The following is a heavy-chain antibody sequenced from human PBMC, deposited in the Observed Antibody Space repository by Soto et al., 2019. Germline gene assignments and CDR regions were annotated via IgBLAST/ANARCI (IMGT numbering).Heavy chain of an antibody. J-gene: IGHJ5*02. CDR3: ARDGHYCSSTSCYARWFDP. D-gene: IGHD2-2*01. Sequence: QVQLVQSGAEVKKTGASVKVSCKASGYTFTSYGISWVRQAPGQGLEWMGWISAYNGNTNYAQKLQGRVTMTTDTSTSTAYMELRSLRSDDTAVYYCARDGHYCSSTSCYARWFDPWGQGTLVTVSS. CDR1: GYTFTSYG. CDR2: ISAYNGNT. V-gene: IGHV1-18*01.